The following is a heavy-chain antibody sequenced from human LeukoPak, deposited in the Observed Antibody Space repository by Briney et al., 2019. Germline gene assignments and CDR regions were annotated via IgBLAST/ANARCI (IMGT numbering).Heavy chain of an antibody. Sequence: SETLSLTCTVSGASVSSGSSYWTWIRQPPGRGLEWIGFIYYSGSTNYNPSLKSRVTISVDTSKNQFSLRLSSVTAADTAVYYCARDYDSSGDKGGFDYWGQGTLVTVSS. D-gene: IGHD3-22*01. J-gene: IGHJ4*02. CDR2: IYYSGST. CDR3: ARDYDSSGDKGGFDY. V-gene: IGHV4-61*01. CDR1: GASVSSGSSY.